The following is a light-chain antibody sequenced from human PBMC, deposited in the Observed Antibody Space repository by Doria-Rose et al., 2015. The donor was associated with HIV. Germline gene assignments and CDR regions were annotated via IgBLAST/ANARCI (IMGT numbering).Light chain of an antibody. J-gene: IGLJ1*01. Sequence: QTVVTQEPSVSEAPGQRVTISCTGSSSNIGAGYDVHWYQQLPGTAPKLLIYGNINRPSGVPDRISGSKSGTSASPAITGLQAEDEADYYCQSYDSSLSGYVFGTGTKVTVL. CDR2: GNI. V-gene: IGLV1-40*01. CDR3: QSYDSSLSGYV. CDR1: SSNIGAGYD.